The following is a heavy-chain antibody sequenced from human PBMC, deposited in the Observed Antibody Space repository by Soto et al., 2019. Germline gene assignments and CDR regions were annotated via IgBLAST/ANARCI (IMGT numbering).Heavy chain of an antibody. J-gene: IGHJ5*02. Sequence: EVQLLESGGGLVQPGGSLRLSCAASGFTFKNFAVSWVRQAPGKGMEWVSAIGGSGSSANYADSVKGRFTVSRDDSKSTRYLQMSGLRVDDTALYYCAKDAVAYNGEWDWFHLWGQGTLVTVSS. CDR1: GFTFKNFA. CDR3: AKDAVAYNGEWDWFHL. V-gene: IGHV3-23*01. D-gene: IGHD3-10*01. CDR2: IGGSGSSA.